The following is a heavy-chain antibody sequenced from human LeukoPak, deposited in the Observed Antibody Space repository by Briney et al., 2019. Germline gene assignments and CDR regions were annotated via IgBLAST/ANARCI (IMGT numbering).Heavy chain of an antibody. J-gene: IGHJ4*02. Sequence: ASVKVSCKASGYTFTSYYMHWVRQAPGQGLEWMGIINPSGGSTSYAQKFQGRVTITTDESTSTAYMELSSLRSEDTAVYYCARGLGAPNYYGSGSSYFDYWGQGTLVTVSS. CDR3: ARGLGAPNYYGSGSSYFDY. D-gene: IGHD3-10*01. V-gene: IGHV1-46*01. CDR1: GYTFTSYY. CDR2: INPSGGST.